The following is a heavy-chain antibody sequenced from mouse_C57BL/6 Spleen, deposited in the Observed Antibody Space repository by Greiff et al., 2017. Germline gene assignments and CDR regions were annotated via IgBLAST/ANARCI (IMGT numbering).Heavy chain of an antibody. CDR2: ISSGSSTI. CDR3: ARGLGAY. V-gene: IGHV5-17*01. Sequence: DVQLQESGGGLVKPGGSLKLSCAASGFTFSDYGMHWVRQAPEKGLEWVAYISSGSSTIYYADTVKGRFTISRDNAKNTLFLQMTSLRSEDTAMYYCARGLGAYWGQGTLVTVSA. CDR1: GFTFSDYG. J-gene: IGHJ3*01. D-gene: IGHD3-3*01.